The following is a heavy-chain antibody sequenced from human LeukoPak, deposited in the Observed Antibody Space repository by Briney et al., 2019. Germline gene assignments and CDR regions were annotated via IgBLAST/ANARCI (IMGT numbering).Heavy chain of an antibody. CDR1: GFTFSSYG. CDR2: IRYDGSNK. V-gene: IGHV3-30*02. Sequence: PGGSLRLSCAASGFTFSSYGMHWVRQAPGKGLEWVAFIRYDGSNKYYADSVKGRFTISRDNSKNTLYLQMNSLRAEDTAVYYCARAPSHDYGYDYWGQGTLVTVSS. D-gene: IGHD4-17*01. J-gene: IGHJ4*02. CDR3: ARAPSHDYGYDY.